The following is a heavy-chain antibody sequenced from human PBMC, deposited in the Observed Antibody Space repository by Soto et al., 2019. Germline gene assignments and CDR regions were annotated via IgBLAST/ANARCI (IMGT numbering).Heavy chain of an antibody. CDR3: ARDARLDYGDRDAFDI. CDR2: ISSSSSYI. D-gene: IGHD4-17*01. Sequence: GGSLRLSCAASGFTFSSYSMNWVRQAPGKGLEWVSSISSSSSYIYYADSVKGRFTISRDNAKNSLYLQMNSLRAEDTAVYYCARDARLDYGDRDAFDIWGQGTMVTVSS. J-gene: IGHJ3*02. CDR1: GFTFSSYS. V-gene: IGHV3-21*01.